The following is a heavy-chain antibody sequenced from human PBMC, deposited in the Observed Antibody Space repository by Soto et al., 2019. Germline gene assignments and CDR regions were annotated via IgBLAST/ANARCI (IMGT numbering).Heavy chain of an antibody. Sequence: GGSLRLSCAASGFTFSNAWMNWVRQAPGKGLEWVGRIKSKTDGGTTDYAAPVKGRFTISRDDSKNTLYLQMNSLKTEDTAVYYCTTDVDGGVVVVVAATNFDYWGQGTLVTVSS. J-gene: IGHJ4*02. CDR2: IKSKTDGGTT. CDR1: GFTFSNAW. D-gene: IGHD2-15*01. CDR3: TTDVDGGVVVVVAATNFDY. V-gene: IGHV3-15*07.